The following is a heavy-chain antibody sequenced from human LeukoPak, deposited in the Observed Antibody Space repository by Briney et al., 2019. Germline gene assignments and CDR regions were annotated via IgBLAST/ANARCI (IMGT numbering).Heavy chain of an antibody. CDR3: ARGGPEGYFDY. CDR1: GGSIISGSYY. V-gene: IGHV4-61*09. Sequence: PSQTLSLTCTVSGGSIISGSYYWSWIRQPAGKGLEWIGHIYKSGNPNYNPSLKSRVTISVDTSKNQFSLKLSSVTAADTAVYYCARGGPEGYFDYWGQGTLVTVSS. J-gene: IGHJ4*02. CDR2: IYKSGNP. D-gene: IGHD3-16*01.